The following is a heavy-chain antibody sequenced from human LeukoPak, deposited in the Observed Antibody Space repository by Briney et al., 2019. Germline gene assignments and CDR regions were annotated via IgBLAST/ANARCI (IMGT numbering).Heavy chain of an antibody. CDR3: ATDFSYYGSSGAFDI. J-gene: IGHJ3*02. CDR1: GGSISSYY. V-gene: IGHV4-4*07. D-gene: IGHD3-10*01. Sequence: KPSETLSLTGTVSGGSISSYYWSWIRQPAGKGLEWIGRIYTSGSTNYNPSLKSRVTMSVDTSKNQFSLKLSSVTAADTAVYYCATDFSYYGSSGAFDIWGQGTMVTVSS. CDR2: IYTSGST.